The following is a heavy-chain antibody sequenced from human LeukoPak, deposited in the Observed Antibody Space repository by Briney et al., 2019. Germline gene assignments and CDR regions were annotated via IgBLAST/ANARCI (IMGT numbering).Heavy chain of an antibody. Sequence: SLRLSCAASGFTFEAYAMHWVRQAPGKGLEWVSGISWNSGSIGYADSVKGRFTISRDNAKNSLNLQMNSLRAEDTAVYYCASATRWLQPYDAFDIWGQGTMVTVSS. J-gene: IGHJ3*02. CDR3: ASATRWLQPYDAFDI. CDR1: GFTFEAYA. V-gene: IGHV3-9*01. CDR2: ISWNSGSI. D-gene: IGHD5-24*01.